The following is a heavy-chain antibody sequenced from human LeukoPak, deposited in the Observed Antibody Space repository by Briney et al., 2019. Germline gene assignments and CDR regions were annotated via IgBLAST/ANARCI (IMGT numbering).Heavy chain of an antibody. CDR2: ISGSGGST. V-gene: IGHV3-23*01. CDR1: GFTFSSYA. CDR3: AKDHPLDYYYGMDV. Sequence: GGSLRLSCAPSGFTFSSYAMSWVRQAPGEGLEWVSAISGSGGSTYYADSVKGRFTISRDNSKNTLYLQMNSLRAEDTAVYYCAKDHPLDYYYGMDVWGQGTTVTVSS. J-gene: IGHJ6*02.